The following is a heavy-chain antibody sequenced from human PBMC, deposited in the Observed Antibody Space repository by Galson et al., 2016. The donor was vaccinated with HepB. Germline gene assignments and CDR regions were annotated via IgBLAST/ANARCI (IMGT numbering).Heavy chain of an antibody. CDR1: GGSISDNY. CDR3: ARDRQPSRYHGLHV. D-gene: IGHD1-14*01. J-gene: IGHJ6*02. Sequence: SETLSLTCTVSGGSISDNYWSWIRQPPGKGLEWIGYIYNSGSTNYNPSLKSRVTISIDTPKNQFSLKVSSVTAADTAVYYCARDRQPSRYHGLHVWGQGTTVTVSS. V-gene: IGHV4-59*01. CDR2: IYNSGST.